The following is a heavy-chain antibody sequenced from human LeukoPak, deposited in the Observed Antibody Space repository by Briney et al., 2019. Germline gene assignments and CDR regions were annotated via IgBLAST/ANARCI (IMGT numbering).Heavy chain of an antibody. CDR3: ARGYHWNYGWFDP. CDR1: SDSIGNYY. D-gene: IGHD1-7*01. V-gene: IGHV4-59*01. CDR2: YSSTGDS. J-gene: IGHJ5*02. Sequence: SETLPLTCTVSSDSIGNYYWTWIRQSPGKRLEWLGYYSSTGDSEYNPSLKGRVTMSVDMSKNQSSLKLTSVTAADTAVYFCARGYHWNYGWFDPWGQGTLVTVSS.